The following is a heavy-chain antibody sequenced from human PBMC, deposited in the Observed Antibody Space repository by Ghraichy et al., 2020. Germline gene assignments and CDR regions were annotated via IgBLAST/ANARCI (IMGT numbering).Heavy chain of an antibody. Sequence: GGSLRLSCAASGFTFSSYGMHWVRQAPGKGLEWVAVIWYDGSNKYYADSVKGRFTISRDNSKNTLYLQMNSLRAEDTAVYYCAREGNYYDSSGYYSGAFDIWGQGTMVTVSS. CDR3: AREGNYYDSSGYYSGAFDI. CDR1: GFTFSSYG. D-gene: IGHD3-22*01. CDR2: IWYDGSNK. V-gene: IGHV3-33*01. J-gene: IGHJ3*02.